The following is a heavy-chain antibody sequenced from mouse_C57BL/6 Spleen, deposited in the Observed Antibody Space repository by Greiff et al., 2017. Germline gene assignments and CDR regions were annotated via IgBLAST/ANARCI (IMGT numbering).Heavy chain of an antibody. Sequence: VQLQQPGAELVKPGASVKLSCKASGYTFTSYWMQWVKQRPGQGLEWIGEIDPSDSYTNYYQKFKGKATLTVDTSSSTAYMQLSSLTSEDSAVYYCARANWGSWFAYWGQGTLVTVSA. CDR2: IDPSDSYT. CDR3: ARANWGSWFAY. J-gene: IGHJ3*01. CDR1: GYTFTSYW. D-gene: IGHD4-1*01. V-gene: IGHV1-50*01.